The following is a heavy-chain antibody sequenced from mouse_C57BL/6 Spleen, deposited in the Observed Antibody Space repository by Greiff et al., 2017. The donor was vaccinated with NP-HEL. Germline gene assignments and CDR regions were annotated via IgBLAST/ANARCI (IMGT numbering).Heavy chain of an antibody. CDR1: GYTFTDYY. V-gene: IGHV1-26*01. CDR2: INPNNGGT. Sequence: EVQLQQSGPELVKPGASVKISCKASGYTFTDYYMNWVKQSHGKSLEWIGDINPNNGGTSYNQKFKGKATLTVDKSSSTAYMELRSLTSEDSAVYYCEGDYYYGSSYVAYWGQGTLVTVSA. CDR3: EGDYYYGSSYVAY. D-gene: IGHD1-1*01. J-gene: IGHJ3*01.